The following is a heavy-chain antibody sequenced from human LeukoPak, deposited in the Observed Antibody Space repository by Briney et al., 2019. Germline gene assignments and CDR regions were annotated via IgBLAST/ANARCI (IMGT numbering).Heavy chain of an antibody. V-gene: IGHV4-39*01. J-gene: IGHJ1*01. CDR2: IYYSGNT. CDR1: GGSISSSSYY. CDR3: ASSIAVAFFHY. Sequence: SETLSRTCTVSGGSISSSSYYWGWIRQPPGKGLEWIGSIYYSGNTYFNPSLKSRVTISVDTSKNQFSLRMSSVTAADTAVYYCASSIAVAFFHYWGQGTLVTVSS. D-gene: IGHD6-19*01.